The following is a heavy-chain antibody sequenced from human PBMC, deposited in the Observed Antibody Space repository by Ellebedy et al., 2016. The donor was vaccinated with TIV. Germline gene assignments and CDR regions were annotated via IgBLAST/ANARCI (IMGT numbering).Heavy chain of an antibody. CDR3: ARDQVYHNLGYCSGGSCSPPYYFDY. D-gene: IGHD2-15*01. CDR1: GYTFTSYG. Sequence: ASVKVSCXASGYTFTSYGISWVRQAPGQGLEWMGIINPSGGSTSYAQKFQGRVTMTRDTSTSTVYMELSSLRSEDTAVYYCARDQVYHNLGYCSGGSCSPPYYFDYWGQGTLVTVSS. CDR2: INPSGGST. V-gene: IGHV1-46*01. J-gene: IGHJ4*02.